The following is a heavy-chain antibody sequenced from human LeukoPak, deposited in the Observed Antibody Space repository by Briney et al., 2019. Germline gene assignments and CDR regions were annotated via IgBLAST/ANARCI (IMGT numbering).Heavy chain of an antibody. Sequence: GASVKVSCKASGYTFTSYGISWVRQAPGQGLEWMGWISAYNGNTNYAQKLQGRVTMTTDTSTSTAYMELRSLRSDDTAVYYCARGALRTVVVGTRYYYYMDVWGKGTTVTVSS. J-gene: IGHJ6*03. V-gene: IGHV1-18*01. CDR2: ISAYNGNT. D-gene: IGHD2-15*01. CDR1: GYTFTSYG. CDR3: ARGALRTVVVGTRYYYYMDV.